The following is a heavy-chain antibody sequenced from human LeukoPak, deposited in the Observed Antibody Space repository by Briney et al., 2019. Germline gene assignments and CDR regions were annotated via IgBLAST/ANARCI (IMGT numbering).Heavy chain of an antibody. V-gene: IGHV3-30*02. CDR2: IRYDGSNK. CDR3: ARDQTPFY. CDR1: GFTFSNYA. Sequence: GGSLRLSCAASGFTFSNYAMHWVRQAPGKGLEWVAFIRYDGSNKYYGDSVKGRFTISRDNAKSSMWLQMNSLRDEDTAVYYCARDQTPFYWGQGSLVTVSS. D-gene: IGHD2-15*01. J-gene: IGHJ4*02.